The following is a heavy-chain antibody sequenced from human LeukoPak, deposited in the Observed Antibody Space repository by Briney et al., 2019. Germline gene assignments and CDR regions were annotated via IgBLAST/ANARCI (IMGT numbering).Heavy chain of an antibody. CDR2: INSDGSGT. J-gene: IGHJ4*02. Sequence: PGGSLRLSCAASGFTFSNYWMHWVRQAPGKGLVWVSRINSDGSGTTYADSVKGRFTISRDNAKNSLYLQMNSLRAEDTAVYYCARERGYSYGTEELFDYWGQGTLVTVSS. V-gene: IGHV3-74*01. CDR3: ARERGYSYGTEELFDY. D-gene: IGHD5-18*01. CDR1: GFTFSNYW.